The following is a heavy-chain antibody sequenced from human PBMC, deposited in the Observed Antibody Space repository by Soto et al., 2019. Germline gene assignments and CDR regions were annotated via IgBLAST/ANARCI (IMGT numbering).Heavy chain of an antibody. J-gene: IGHJ4*02. Sequence: VKVSCKASGYTFTSYGISWVRQAPGQGLEWMGWISAYNGNTNYAQKLQGGVTMTTDTSTSTAYMELRSLRSDDTAVYYCATEILSSDSSSSSYWGQGTLVTVSS. D-gene: IGHD6-6*01. CDR2: ISAYNGNT. CDR1: GYTFTSYG. V-gene: IGHV1-18*01. CDR3: ATEILSSDSSSSSY.